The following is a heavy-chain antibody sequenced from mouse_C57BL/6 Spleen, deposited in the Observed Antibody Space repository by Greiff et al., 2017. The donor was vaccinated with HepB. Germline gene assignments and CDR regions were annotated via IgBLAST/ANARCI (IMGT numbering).Heavy chain of an antibody. V-gene: IGHV7-3*01. CDR1: GFTFTDYY. Sequence: EVKLVESGGGLVQPGGSLSLSCAASGFTFTDYYMSWVRQPPGKALEWLGFIRNKANGYTTEYSASVKGRFTISRDNSQSILYLQMNALRAEDSATYYCARYIRGLRAMDYWGKGTTVTVSS. CDR3: ARYIRGLRAMDY. CDR2: IRNKANGYTT. D-gene: IGHD2-4*01. J-gene: IGHJ4*01.